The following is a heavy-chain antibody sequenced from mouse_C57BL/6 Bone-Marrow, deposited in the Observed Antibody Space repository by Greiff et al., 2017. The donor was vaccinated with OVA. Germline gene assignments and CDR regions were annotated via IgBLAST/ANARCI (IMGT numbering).Heavy chain of an antibody. CDR3: AGGLRSGYFDV. D-gene: IGHD3-1*01. CDR1: GYSITSGYY. J-gene: IGHJ1*03. V-gene: IGHV3-6*01. Sequence: EVKLQESGPGLVKPSQSLSLTCSVTGYSITSGYYWNWIRQFPGNKLEWMGYISYDGSNNYNPSLKNRISITRDTSKNQFFLKLNSVTTEDTATYYCAGGLRSGYFDVWGTGTTVTVSS. CDR2: ISYDGSN.